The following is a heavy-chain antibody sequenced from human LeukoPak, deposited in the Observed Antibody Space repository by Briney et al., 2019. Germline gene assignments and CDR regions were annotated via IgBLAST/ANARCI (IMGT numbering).Heavy chain of an antibody. CDR3: ETYNGI. D-gene: IGHD3-10*01. J-gene: IGHJ4*02. V-gene: IGHV3-30-3*01. CDR1: GFTFSTYA. CDR2: ISYDGSNK. Sequence: GALRLSCAASGFTFSTYAMHWVRQAPGKGLEWVAVISYDGSNKYYADSVKGRFTISRDNSKNTLYLQMNSLRAEDTAVYYCETYNGIWGQGTLVTVSS.